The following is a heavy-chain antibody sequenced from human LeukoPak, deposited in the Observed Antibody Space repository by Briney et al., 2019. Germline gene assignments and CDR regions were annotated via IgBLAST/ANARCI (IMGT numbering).Heavy chain of an antibody. J-gene: IGHJ1*01. D-gene: IGHD3-22*01. Sequence: GGPLRLSCAASGFTFSSYEMNWVRQAPGKGLEWVSYISSSGSTIYYADSVKGRFTISRDNAKNSLYLQMNSLRAEDTAVYYCAKQRGYYDSNFQHWGQGTLVTVSS. CDR3: AKQRGYYDSNFQH. CDR1: GFTFSSYE. V-gene: IGHV3-48*03. CDR2: ISSSGSTI.